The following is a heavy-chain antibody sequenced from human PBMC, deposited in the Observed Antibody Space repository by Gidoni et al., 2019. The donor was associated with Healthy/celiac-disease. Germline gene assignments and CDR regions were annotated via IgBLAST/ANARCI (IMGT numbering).Heavy chain of an antibody. V-gene: IGHV3-11*01. CDR2: ISSSVSTI. CDR1: GFTFSDYY. Sequence: QVQLVESGGGLVQPGVSLRLSCAASGFTFSDYYMSWIRQAPGKGLAGVSYISSSVSTIYYADSVKGRFTISRDNAKNSLYLQMNSLRAEDTAVYYCARATYGDYPFDYWGQGTLVTVSS. D-gene: IGHD4-17*01. CDR3: ARATYGDYPFDY. J-gene: IGHJ4*02.